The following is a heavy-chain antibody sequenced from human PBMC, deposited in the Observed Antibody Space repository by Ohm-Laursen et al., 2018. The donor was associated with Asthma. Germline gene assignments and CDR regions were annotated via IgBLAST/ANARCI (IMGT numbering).Heavy chain of an antibody. CDR2: IYHSGTT. V-gene: IGHV4-30-4*08. D-gene: IGHD4-17*01. CDR3: ARELEKTTVTNGYFDL. CDR1: GDSISSGNNY. J-gene: IGHJ2*01. Sequence: SETLSLTCTVSGDSISSGNNYWSWIRQHPGKGLEWIGYIYHSGTTYYKSSLQSRVTISVDTSKNQFSLSLSSVTAADTAVYYCARELEKTTVTNGYFDLWGRGTLVTVSS.